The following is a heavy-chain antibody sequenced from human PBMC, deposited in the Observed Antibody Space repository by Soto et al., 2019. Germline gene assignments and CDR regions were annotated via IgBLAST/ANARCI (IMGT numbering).Heavy chain of an antibody. V-gene: IGHV1-3*01. D-gene: IGHD3-3*01. CDR3: AKTYYDFCSNYYYYGMDV. J-gene: IGHJ6*02. CDR1: GYTFTSYA. CDR2: INAGNGNT. Sequence: ASVKVSCKASGYTFTSYAMHWVRQAPGQRLEWMGWINAGNGNTKYSQKFQGRVTITRDTSASTAYMELSSLRSEDTAVYYCAKTYYDFCSNYYYYGMDVWGQGATVTVYS.